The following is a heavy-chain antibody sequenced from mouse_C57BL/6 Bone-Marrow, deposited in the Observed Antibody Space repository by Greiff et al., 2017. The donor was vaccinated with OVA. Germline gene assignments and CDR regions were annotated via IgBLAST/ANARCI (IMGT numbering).Heavy chain of an antibody. V-gene: IGHV14-4*01. CDR3: TTEGDGYPDY. CDR1: GFNIKDDY. Sequence: EVQLQQSGAELVRPGASVKLSCTASGFNIKDDYMHWVKQRPEQGLEWIGWIDPENGDTEYASKFQGKATITADTSSNTAYLQLSSLTSEDTAVYYCTTEGDGYPDYWGQGTTLTVSS. CDR2: IDPENGDT. D-gene: IGHD2-3*01. J-gene: IGHJ2*01.